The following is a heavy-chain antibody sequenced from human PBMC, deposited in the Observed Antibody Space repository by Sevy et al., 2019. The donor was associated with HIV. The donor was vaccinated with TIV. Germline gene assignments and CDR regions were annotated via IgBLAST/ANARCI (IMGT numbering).Heavy chain of an antibody. Sequence: ASVKVSYKVSRYSLSEISMHWVRQAPGKGLEWMGGFDPEDGETIYAQKFQGRVTMTEDTSTDTAYMELRRLTSEDTAVYYCATLDFWSDHPFYGTDVWGQGTTVTVSS. CDR3: ATLDFWSDHPFYGTDV. D-gene: IGHD3-3*01. J-gene: IGHJ6*02. V-gene: IGHV1-24*01. CDR1: RYSLSEIS. CDR2: FDPEDGET.